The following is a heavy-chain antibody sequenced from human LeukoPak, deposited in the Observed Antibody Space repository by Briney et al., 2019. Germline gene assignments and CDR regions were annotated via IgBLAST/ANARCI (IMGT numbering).Heavy chain of an antibody. D-gene: IGHD3-3*01. CDR2: ISGSGGST. CDR3: AKDGLEATPLFDY. CDR1: GIAFSSYA. J-gene: IGHJ4*02. Sequence: GGSMRLSCAASGIAFSSYAMSWVRQAPGKGLEWVSAISGSGGSTYYADSVKGRFTISRDNSKNTLYLQMNSLRAEDTAVYYCAKDGLEATPLFDYWGQGTLVTVSS. V-gene: IGHV3-23*01.